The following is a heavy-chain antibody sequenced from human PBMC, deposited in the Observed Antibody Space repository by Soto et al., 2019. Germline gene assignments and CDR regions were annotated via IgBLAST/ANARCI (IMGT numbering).Heavy chain of an antibody. CDR1: GFTFGSYA. CDR3: AKDNGNYGSGSFSH. D-gene: IGHD3-10*01. J-gene: IGHJ4*02. CDR2: ISGTGDSS. V-gene: IGHV3-23*01. Sequence: EVQLLESGGGLVQPGGSLRLSCAASGFTFGSYAMSWVRQAPGKGLEWVSLISGTGDSSEYANSVKGRFTISRDYSKTRVSLQMNSLRAEDTAVYFSAKDNGNYGSGSFSHWGQGTLVTVSS.